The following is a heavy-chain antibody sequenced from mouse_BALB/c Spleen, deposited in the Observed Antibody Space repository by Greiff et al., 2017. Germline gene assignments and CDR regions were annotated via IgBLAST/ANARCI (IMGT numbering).Heavy chain of an antibody. Sequence: QVQLKESGAELVKPGASVKLSCTTSGYTFTSYWIQWVQQRPGQGLGWMGEIFPGTGTTYYNEKFKGKATLTIDTSSSTAYMQLSSLTSEDSAVYFCARNRYDGAPHAMDYWGQGTSVTVSS. CDR3: ARNRYDGAPHAMDY. CDR1: GYTFTSYW. CDR2: IFPGTGTT. D-gene: IGHD2-14*01. J-gene: IGHJ4*01. V-gene: IGHV1S132*01.